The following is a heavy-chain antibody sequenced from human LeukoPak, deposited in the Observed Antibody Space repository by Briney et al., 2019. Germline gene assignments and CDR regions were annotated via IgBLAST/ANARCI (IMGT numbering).Heavy chain of an antibody. CDR1: GFTFSSYS. CDR3: AREDYYDSSGYSNWLDP. D-gene: IGHD3-22*01. J-gene: IGHJ5*02. CDR2: ISSSSSYI. Sequence: GGSLRLSCAASGFTFSSYSMNWVRQAPGKGLEWVSSISSSSSYIYYADSVKGRFTISRDNAKSSLYLQMNSLRAEDTAVYYCAREDYYDSSGYSNWLDPWGQGTLVTVSS. V-gene: IGHV3-21*01.